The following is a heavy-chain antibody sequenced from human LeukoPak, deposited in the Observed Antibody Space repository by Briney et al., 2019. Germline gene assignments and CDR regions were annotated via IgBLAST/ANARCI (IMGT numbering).Heavy chain of an antibody. D-gene: IGHD4-17*01. Sequence: GGSLRLSCAASGFTFDDYGMSWVRQAPGKGLEWVSGINWNGGSTGYADSVKGRFTISRDNAKNSLYLQMNSLRAEDTALYYCARDRGEHWYGDYGLPGWFDPWGQGTLVTVSS. J-gene: IGHJ5*02. CDR2: INWNGGST. CDR3: ARDRGEHWYGDYGLPGWFDP. V-gene: IGHV3-20*04. CDR1: GFTFDDYG.